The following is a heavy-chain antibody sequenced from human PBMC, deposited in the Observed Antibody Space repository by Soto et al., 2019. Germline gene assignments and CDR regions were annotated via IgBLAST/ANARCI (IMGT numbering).Heavy chain of an antibody. Sequence: GASEKVSCKASGGTFSSYAIRWVRQAAGQGLEWMGGIIPTFGTANYAQKFQGRVTITADKSTSTAYMELSSLRSEDTAVYYCASPNLPVAQTQDYYYYYGMDVRDQGTSVTVSS. J-gene: IGHJ6*02. CDR3: ASPNLPVAQTQDYYYYYGMDV. CDR2: IIPTFGTA. V-gene: IGHV1-69*06. D-gene: IGHD2-15*01. CDR1: GGTFSSYA.